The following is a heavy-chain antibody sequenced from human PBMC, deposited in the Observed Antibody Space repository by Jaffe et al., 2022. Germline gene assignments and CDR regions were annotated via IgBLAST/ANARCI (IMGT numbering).Heavy chain of an antibody. D-gene: IGHD2-15*01. CDR1: GFTFSSYA. CDR3: AKDYGYCSGGSCSTAEFFQH. V-gene: IGHV3-23*01. CDR2: VNHNGRST. J-gene: IGHJ1*01. Sequence: EVQLLDSGGGLVQPGGSLRLSCAAFGFTFSSYAMNWVRQAPGKGLEWVSSVNHNGRSTYYADSVKGRFTISRDNSKNTLYLQMNSLRAEDTAIYYCAKDYGYCSGGSCSTAEFFQHWGQGSLVTVSS.